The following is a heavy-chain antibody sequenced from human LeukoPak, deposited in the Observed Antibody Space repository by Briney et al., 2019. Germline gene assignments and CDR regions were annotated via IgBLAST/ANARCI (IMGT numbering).Heavy chain of an antibody. J-gene: IGHJ4*02. Sequence: SETLSLTCAVYGGSFSGYYWSWIRQPPGKGLEWIGSIYHSGSTYYNPSLKSRVTISVDTSKNQFSLKLSSVTAADTAVYYCASRDGYNFGDYWGQGTLVTVSS. CDR2: IYHSGST. V-gene: IGHV4-34*01. CDR3: ASRDGYNFGDY. D-gene: IGHD5-24*01. CDR1: GGSFSGYY.